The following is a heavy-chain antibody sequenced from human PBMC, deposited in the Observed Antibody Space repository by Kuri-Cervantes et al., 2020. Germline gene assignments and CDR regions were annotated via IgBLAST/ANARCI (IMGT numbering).Heavy chain of an antibody. CDR1: GFTFSSYA. D-gene: IGHD5-18*01. V-gene: IGHV3-23*01. CDR2: IGGSGGST. Sequence: GESLKISCAASGFTFSSYAMSWVRQAPGKGLEWVSAIGGSGGSTYYADSVKGRFTISRDNSKNTLYLQMNSLRAEDTAVYYCAKGRGYSYGYVDYWGQGTLVTVSS. J-gene: IGHJ4*02. CDR3: AKGRGYSYGYVDY.